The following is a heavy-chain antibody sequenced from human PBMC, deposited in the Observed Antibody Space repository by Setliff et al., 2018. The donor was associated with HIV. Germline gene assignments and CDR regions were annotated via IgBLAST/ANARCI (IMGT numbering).Heavy chain of an antibody. CDR1: GYTFTSYG. Sequence: VASVKVSCKASGYTFTSYGISWVRQAPGQGLEWMGWISAYNGNTNYAQKLQGRVTMTTDTSTSTAYMELRSLRSDDTAVYYCARGTYYYDSSGYLAAGHFDYWGQGTLVTVSS. CDR2: ISAYNGNT. V-gene: IGHV1-18*01. CDR3: ARGTYYYDSSGYLAAGHFDY. J-gene: IGHJ4*02. D-gene: IGHD3-22*01.